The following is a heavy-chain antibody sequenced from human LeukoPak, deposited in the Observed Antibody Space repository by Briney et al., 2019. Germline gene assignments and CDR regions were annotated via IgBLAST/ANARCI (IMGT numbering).Heavy chain of an antibody. CDR1: GGSISSYY. D-gene: IGHD3-9*01. J-gene: IGHJ6*03. CDR3: ARDLYYDILTGYRLGVYYYYMDV. CDR2: IYISGST. Sequence: SETLSLTCTVSGGSISSYYWSWIRQPAGKGLEWIGRIYISGSTNYNPSFKSRVTMSVDTSKNQFSLKLSSVTAADTAVYYCARDLYYDILTGYRLGVYYYYMDVWGKGTTVTISS. V-gene: IGHV4-4*07.